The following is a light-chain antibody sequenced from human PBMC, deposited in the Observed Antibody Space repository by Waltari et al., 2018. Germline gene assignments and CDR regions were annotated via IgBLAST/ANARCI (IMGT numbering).Light chain of an antibody. CDR2: GNN. V-gene: IGLV1-47*01. CDR3: ATWDDRLTAV. CDR1: NSNVGANS. Sequence: QSILTQPPSASGTPGRTVTISCSGSNSNVGANSVCWYQQLPGTAPKLLIFGNNLRPSGVPDRFSGSKSGTSASLAIRGLRSEDEADYYCATWDDRLTAVFGGGTKLTVL. J-gene: IGLJ2*01.